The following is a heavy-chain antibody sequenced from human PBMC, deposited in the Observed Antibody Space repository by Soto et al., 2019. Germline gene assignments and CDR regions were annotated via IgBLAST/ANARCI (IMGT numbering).Heavy chain of an antibody. CDR1: GFTFSSYG. V-gene: IGHV3-30*18. CDR2: ISYDGSNK. D-gene: IGHD3-3*01. J-gene: IGHJ5*02. CDR3: AKDGLYYDFWSGYYNGKGPKNWFEP. Sequence: GSLRLSCAASGFTFSSYGMQWVRQAPGKGLEWVAVISYDGSNKYYADSVKGRFTISRDNSKNTLYLQMNSLRAEDTAVYYCAKDGLYYDFWSGYYNGKGPKNWFEPWGQGTLVTVSS.